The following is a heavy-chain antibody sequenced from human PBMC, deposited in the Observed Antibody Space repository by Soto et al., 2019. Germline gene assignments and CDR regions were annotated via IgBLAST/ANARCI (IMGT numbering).Heavy chain of an antibody. CDR1: GFTFSSYS. Sequence: AGGSLRLSCVVSGFTFSSYSMNWVRQAPGKGLEWVSYISTRSNSIYYADSVKGRFTTSRDNAKNSLFLQMNSLRDDHMAVYFCARAMTLGSYSPFDYWGRGTLVTVSS. CDR2: ISTRSNSI. V-gene: IGHV3-48*02. D-gene: IGHD2-21*01. CDR3: ARAMTLGSYSPFDY. J-gene: IGHJ4*02.